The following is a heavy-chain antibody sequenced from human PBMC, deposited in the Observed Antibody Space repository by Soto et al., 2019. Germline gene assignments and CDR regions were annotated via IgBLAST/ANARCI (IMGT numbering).Heavy chain of an antibody. CDR1: GYTFSGNS. CDR3: ARDLAPEFWSGYFSLNWFDP. V-gene: IGHV1-3*01. J-gene: IGHJ5*02. D-gene: IGHD3-3*01. Sequence: ASVKVSCKASGYTFSGNSMHWVRQAPGQRLEWMGWINSVNGNTDYSQKFQGRVTITRDTSASTDYMELSSLTSEDTALYYCARDLAPEFWSGYFSLNWFDPWGQGTLVTVSS. CDR2: INSVNGNT.